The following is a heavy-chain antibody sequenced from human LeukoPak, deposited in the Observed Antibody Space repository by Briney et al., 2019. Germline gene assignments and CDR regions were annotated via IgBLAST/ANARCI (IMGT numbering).Heavy chain of an antibody. D-gene: IGHD3-16*02. J-gene: IGHJ3*02. CDR2: IYYSGST. Sequence: SETLSLTCTVSGGSISSSSYYWGWIRQPPGKGLEWIGSIYYSGSTYYNPSLKSRVTISVDTSKNQFSLKLSSVTAADTAAYYCAREGDYVWGSYRYHDAFDIWGQGTMVTVSS. V-gene: IGHV4-39*07. CDR1: GGSISSSSYY. CDR3: AREGDYVWGSYRYHDAFDI.